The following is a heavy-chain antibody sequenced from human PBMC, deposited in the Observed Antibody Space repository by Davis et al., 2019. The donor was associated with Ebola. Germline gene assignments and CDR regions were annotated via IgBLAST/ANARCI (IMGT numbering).Heavy chain of an antibody. J-gene: IGHJ4*02. CDR2: IYYSGST. CDR3: ARDFVY. Sequence: SETLSLTCTVSGGSISSSSYYWGWIRQPPGKGLEWIGSIYYSGSTYYNPSLKSRLTISLDTSKNQFSLRLRSVTAADTAVYFCARDFVYWGQGTLVTVSS. V-gene: IGHV4-39*07. CDR1: GGSISSSSYY.